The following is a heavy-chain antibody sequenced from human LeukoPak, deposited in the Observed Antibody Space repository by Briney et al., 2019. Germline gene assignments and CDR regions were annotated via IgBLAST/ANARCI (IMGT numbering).Heavy chain of an antibody. CDR2: ITSGSDTI. CDR1: GFPFSRYS. CDR3: ARGADKWELPRYYMDV. V-gene: IGHV3-48*01. D-gene: IGHD1-26*01. J-gene: IGHJ6*03. Sequence: PGGSLRLSCATSGFPFSRYSMNWVRQAPGKGLEWLSYITSGSDTIYYADSVKGRFTISRDNGKNSLYLQMNSLRAEDTAVYYCARGADKWELPRYYMDVWGKGTTVTVSS.